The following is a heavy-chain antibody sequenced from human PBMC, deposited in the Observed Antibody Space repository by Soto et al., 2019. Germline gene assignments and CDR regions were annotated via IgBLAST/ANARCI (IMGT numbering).Heavy chain of an antibody. D-gene: IGHD2-15*01. CDR2: IGGSGDWT. Sequence: GGSLRLSCAASGFTLSNYAMSWVRQAPGKGLEWVSAIGGSGDWTYYADSVKGRFTISRDNSKNTLYLQMNSLRAEDTAVYYCARDYLVIPHRVIDYWGQGTLVTVSS. CDR1: GFTLSNYA. J-gene: IGHJ4*02. CDR3: ARDYLVIPHRVIDY. V-gene: IGHV3-23*01.